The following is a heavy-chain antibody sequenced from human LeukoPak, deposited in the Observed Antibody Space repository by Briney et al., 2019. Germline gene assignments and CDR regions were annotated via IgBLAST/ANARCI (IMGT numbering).Heavy chain of an antibody. CDR1: GFTVSSNY. CDR3: VRSSSSLISFFDY. V-gene: IGHV3-53*01. J-gene: IGHJ4*02. Sequence: GGSLRLSCAASGFTVSSNYMNWVRQAPGKGLEWVSVIYSGGNTYYADSVKGRFTISRDISKNTLYLQMNSLRAEDTAVYYCVRSSSSLISFFDYWGQGTLVTVSS. CDR2: IYSGGNT. D-gene: IGHD6-13*01.